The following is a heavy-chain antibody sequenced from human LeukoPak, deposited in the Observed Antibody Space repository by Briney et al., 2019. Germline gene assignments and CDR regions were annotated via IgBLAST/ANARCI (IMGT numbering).Heavy chain of an antibody. CDR3: AKDRVVVVTAYYYYGMDV. Sequence: GGSLRLSCAASGFAFNNYAMHWVRQAPGKGLEWVAFISYDGSDIYYADSVKGRFTISRDNSKNTLYLQMNSLRVEDTAVYFCAKDRVVVVTAYYYYGMDVWGQGTTVTVSS. CDR2: ISYDGSDI. D-gene: IGHD2-21*02. CDR1: GFAFNNYA. V-gene: IGHV3-30-3*01. J-gene: IGHJ6*02.